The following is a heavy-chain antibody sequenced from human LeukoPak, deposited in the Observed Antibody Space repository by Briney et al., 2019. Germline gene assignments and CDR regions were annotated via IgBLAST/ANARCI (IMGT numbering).Heavy chain of an antibody. Sequence: GGSLRLSCAASGFTFSRYWMSWVRQAPGKGLEWVANIKQDGSEKYYVDSVTGRFTISRDNAKNSLFLQMNSLRAEDTAVYYCARDKGTDFWSGFDDWGQGILVTVSS. CDR3: ARDKGTDFWSGFDD. D-gene: IGHD3-3*01. CDR1: GFTFSRYW. V-gene: IGHV3-7*03. J-gene: IGHJ4*02. CDR2: IKQDGSEK.